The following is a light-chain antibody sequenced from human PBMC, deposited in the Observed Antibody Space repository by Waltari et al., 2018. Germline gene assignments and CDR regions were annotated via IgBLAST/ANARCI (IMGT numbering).Light chain of an antibody. CDR1: QSVGGS. J-gene: IGKJ4*01. Sequence: EIVLTQSPATLSLSPGEGATLSCRASQSVGGSLAWYQQKPGQAPRLLISNSSHRPTGIPGRFSGSGSGTDFTLTISSLAPEDFAVYYCQQHGNWPLTFGGGTKVEIK. CDR3: QQHGNWPLT. V-gene: IGKV3-11*01. CDR2: NSS.